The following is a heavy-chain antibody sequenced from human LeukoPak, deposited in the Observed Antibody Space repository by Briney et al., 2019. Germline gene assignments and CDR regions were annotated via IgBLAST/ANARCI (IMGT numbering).Heavy chain of an antibody. D-gene: IGHD6-19*01. CDR1: GFTFSSSG. J-gene: IGHJ4*02. CDR3: ATKQWLNS. V-gene: IGHV3-21*01. CDR2: ISSGGDDI. Sequence: GGSLRLSCAASGFTFSSSGMHWVRQAPGKGLEWVSSISSGGDDIYYSDLVKGRFTISRDSAKNSLFLQMSNLRADDTAVYYCATKQWLNSWGQGTRVIVSS.